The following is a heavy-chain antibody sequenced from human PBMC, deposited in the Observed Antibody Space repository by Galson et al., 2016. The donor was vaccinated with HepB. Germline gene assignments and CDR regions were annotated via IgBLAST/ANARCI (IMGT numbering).Heavy chain of an antibody. D-gene: IGHD4-11*01. CDR3: VRDGATADLFYGLDV. CDR1: GFSFDDYA. Sequence: SLRLSCAASGFSFDDYAFHWVRQAPGKGLEWVSGISSNGSIVAFAESVKGRFSISRDNARNHLFLQMSSLRPDDTALYYRVRDGATADLFYGLDVWGPGTTVTVSS. V-gene: IGHV3-9*01. J-gene: IGHJ6*02. CDR2: ISSNGSIV.